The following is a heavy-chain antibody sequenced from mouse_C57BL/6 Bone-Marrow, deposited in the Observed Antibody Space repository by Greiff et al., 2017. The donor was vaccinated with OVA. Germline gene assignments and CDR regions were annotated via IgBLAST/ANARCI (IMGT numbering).Heavy chain of an antibody. CDR1: GYTFTSYW. CDR3: ARSRYYYGSSLFAY. Sequence: QVQLKESGPELVKPGASVKISCKASGYTFTSYWMHWVKQRPGQGLEWIGMIHPNSGSTNYNEKFKSKATLTVDKSSSTAYMQLSSLTSEDSAVYCCARSRYYYGSSLFAYWGQGTLVTVSA. J-gene: IGHJ3*01. V-gene: IGHV1-64*01. CDR2: IHPNSGST. D-gene: IGHD1-1*01.